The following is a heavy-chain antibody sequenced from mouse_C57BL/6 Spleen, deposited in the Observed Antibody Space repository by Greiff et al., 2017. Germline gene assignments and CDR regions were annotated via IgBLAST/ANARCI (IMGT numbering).Heavy chain of an antibody. CDR3: ASGYSEDYWYFDV. J-gene: IGHJ1*03. CDR1: GFTFSDYY. V-gene: IGHV5-16*01. Sequence: EVNVVESGGGLVQPGSSLKLSCTASGFTFSDYYMAWVRQIPEKGLEWVAKINSVGSSTYYLDTLKSRFTISRDNAKNTLYLQMSSLTSEDTATYYCASGYSEDYWYFDVWGTGTTVTVSS. D-gene: IGHD3-3*01. CDR2: INSVGSST.